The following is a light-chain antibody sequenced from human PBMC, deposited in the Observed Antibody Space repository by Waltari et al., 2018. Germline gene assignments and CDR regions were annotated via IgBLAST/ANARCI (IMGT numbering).Light chain of an antibody. CDR3: SSYTTSSAPGV. CDR1: DSDVGAYDF. V-gene: IGLV2-14*01. CDR2: EVS. J-gene: IGLJ1*01. Sequence: QSALTQPASVSGSPGQSITISCSGTDSDVGAYDFVSWYQQHPGKAPHLIIYEVSNRPSGISNRFSASKSGHTASLTISGLQAEDEADDYCSSYTTSSAPGVFGTGTRVTVL.